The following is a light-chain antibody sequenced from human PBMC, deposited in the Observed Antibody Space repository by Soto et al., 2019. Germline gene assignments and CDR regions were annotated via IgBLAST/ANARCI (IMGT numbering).Light chain of an antibody. Sequence: EIVFTQSPATLSLSPGESATLSCRASPSVTNYLAWYQQKPGQAPRLLIYGAFNRATGIPAMFSGSESGTEFTLTISGLEPEDFGVYYCQQRNSWTPVTFGKGTRLEIK. CDR1: PSVTNY. CDR3: QQRNSWTPVT. V-gene: IGKV3-11*01. J-gene: IGKJ5*01. CDR2: GAF.